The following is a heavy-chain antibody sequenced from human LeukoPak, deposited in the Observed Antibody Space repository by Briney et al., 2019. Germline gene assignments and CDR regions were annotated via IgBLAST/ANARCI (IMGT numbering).Heavy chain of an antibody. CDR1: GYTFTGDY. CDR2: MNPNSGNT. D-gene: IGHD1/OR15-1a*01. Sequence: GASVKVSCKTSGYTFTGDYMHWVRQAPGQGLEWMGWMNPNSGNTGYAQKFQGRVTMTRNTSISTAYMELSSLRSEDTAVYYCARGEQGAFDIWGQGTMVTVSS. V-gene: IGHV1-8*02. CDR3: ARGEQGAFDI. J-gene: IGHJ3*02.